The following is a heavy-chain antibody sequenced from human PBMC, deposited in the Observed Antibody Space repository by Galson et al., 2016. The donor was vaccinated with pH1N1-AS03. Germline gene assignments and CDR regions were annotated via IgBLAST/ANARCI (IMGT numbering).Heavy chain of an antibody. CDR3: ARSGYYGDTGKIVQ. J-gene: IGHJ4*02. D-gene: IGHD3-3*01. CDR1: GYTFTDYY. Sequence: SVKVSCKASGYTFTDYYIHWVRQAPGQGLEWMGWINPTSGGSKFAQKFEGRVFMSRDTSTSTAYLELTRLKFDDTAVYFCARSGYYGDTGKIVQWGQGTLVIVSS. CDR2: INPTSGGS. V-gene: IGHV1-2*02.